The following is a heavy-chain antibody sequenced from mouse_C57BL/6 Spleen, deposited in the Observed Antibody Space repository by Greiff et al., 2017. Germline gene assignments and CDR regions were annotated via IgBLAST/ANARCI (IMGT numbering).Heavy chain of an antibody. CDR3: ARHEGIGSQFYWYFEV. CDR2: FYPGSGSI. CDR1: GYTFTEYT. D-gene: IGHD1-1*01. J-gene: IGHJ1*03. Sequence: QVQLQQSGAELVKPGASVKLSCKASGYTFTEYTIHWVKQRSGQGLEWIGWFYPGSGSIKYNEKFKDKATLTADKSSSTVYMERSRLTSEDSAVYFCARHEGIGSQFYWYFEVWGTGTTVTVSS. V-gene: IGHV1-62-2*01.